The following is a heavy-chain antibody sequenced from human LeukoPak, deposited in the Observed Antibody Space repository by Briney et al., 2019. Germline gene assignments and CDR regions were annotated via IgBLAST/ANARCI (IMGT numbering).Heavy chain of an antibody. CDR1: GYISTSYS. V-gene: IGHV1-18*01. Sequence: ASVKVSCKASGYISTSYSISWVRQAPGQGLEWMGWINTYNGNTKYAQKAQGRVTMTTDTSTSTAYMEVRSLRSDDTAVYYCARDLVHHRLLATAYNWFDPWGQGTLVTVSS. D-gene: IGHD3-16*01. CDR2: INTYNGNT. CDR3: ARDLVHHRLLATAYNWFDP. J-gene: IGHJ5*02.